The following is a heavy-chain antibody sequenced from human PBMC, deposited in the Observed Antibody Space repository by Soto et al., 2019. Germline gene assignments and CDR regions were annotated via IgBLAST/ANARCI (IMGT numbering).Heavy chain of an antibody. D-gene: IGHD5-12*01. CDR3: ARYAGAEGYNV. V-gene: IGHV3-48*03. CDR2: ISSSGSTI. J-gene: IGHJ6*02. CDR1: GFTFISYE. Sequence: RGSLRPSCAASGFTFISYEINFGRHSQGKWLEWVSYISSSGSTIYYADSVKGRFTISRDNAKNSLYLQMNSLRAEDTAVYYCARYAGAEGYNVWGQGTTVTVSS.